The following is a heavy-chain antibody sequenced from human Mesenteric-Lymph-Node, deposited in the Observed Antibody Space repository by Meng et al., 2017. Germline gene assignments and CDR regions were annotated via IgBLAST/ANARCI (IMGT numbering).Heavy chain of an antibody. CDR3: ARDGGYSSGWYGG. Sequence: GESLKISCAASGFTFSSYVMSWVRQAPGKGLEWVSAISGSGGSTYYADSVKGRFTISRDNAKNPLYLQMNSLRAEDTAVYYCARDGGYSSGWYGGWGQGTLVTVSS. D-gene: IGHD6-19*01. CDR1: GFTFSSYV. V-gene: IGHV3-23*01. J-gene: IGHJ4*02. CDR2: ISGSGGST.